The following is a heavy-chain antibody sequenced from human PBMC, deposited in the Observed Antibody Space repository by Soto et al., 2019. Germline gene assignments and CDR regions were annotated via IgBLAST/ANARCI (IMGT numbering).Heavy chain of an antibody. Sequence: EVPLLESGGGLVQPGGSLRLSCTASGFTFNSHAMTWVRQAPGKGLEWVSGLSDSGGSIYYADSVKGRLTISRDNSKNVLYLQMNTLRAEDTDIYYCARVSSSWYAGFFDLWGQGTLVTVSS. CDR1: GFTFNSHA. V-gene: IGHV3-23*01. CDR2: LSDSGGSI. J-gene: IGHJ4*02. CDR3: ARVSSSWYAGFFDL. D-gene: IGHD6-13*01.